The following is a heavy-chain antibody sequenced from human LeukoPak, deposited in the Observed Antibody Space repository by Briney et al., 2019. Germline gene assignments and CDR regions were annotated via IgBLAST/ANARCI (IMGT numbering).Heavy chain of an antibody. J-gene: IGHJ5*02. V-gene: IGHV3-23*01. Sequence: QPGGSLRLSCAASGFTFSSFAMGWVRQAPGKGLEWVSGISGSGVSTYYADSVKGRFTISRDDSKNTLYLQMNSLRAEDTAVYYCAKVANRIVVVPAAIRRGDWFDPWGQGTLVTVSS. CDR3: AKVANRIVVVPAAIRRGDWFDP. D-gene: IGHD2-2*01. CDR2: ISGSGVST. CDR1: GFTFSSFA.